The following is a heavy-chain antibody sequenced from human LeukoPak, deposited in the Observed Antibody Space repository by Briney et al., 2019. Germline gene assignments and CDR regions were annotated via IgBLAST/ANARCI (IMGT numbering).Heavy chain of an antibody. V-gene: IGHV3-30*02. D-gene: IGHD1-26*01. CDR2: IRYDGSNK. CDR3: ATFDSGSYGVDAFDI. Sequence: GGSLRLSCAASGFTFSSYGMHWVRQAPCKGLEWVAFIRYDGSNKYYADSVKGRFTISRDNSKNTLYLQMNSLRAEDTAVYYCATFDSGSYGVDAFDIWGQGTMVTVSS. CDR1: GFTFSSYG. J-gene: IGHJ3*02.